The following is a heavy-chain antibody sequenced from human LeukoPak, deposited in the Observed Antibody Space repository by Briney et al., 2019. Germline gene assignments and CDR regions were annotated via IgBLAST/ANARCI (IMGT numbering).Heavy chain of an antibody. J-gene: IGHJ4*02. CDR3: ARRSSSSTWSLGY. CDR2: IYPGDSDT. Sequence: GESLKISCKGSGHSFTNYWIGWVRQMPGKGLEWMGIIYPGDSDTRYSPSFQGQVTISADKSISTAYLQWSSLKASDTAMYYCARRSSSSTWSLGYWGQGTLVTVSS. D-gene: IGHD6-13*01. V-gene: IGHV5-51*01. CDR1: GHSFTNYW.